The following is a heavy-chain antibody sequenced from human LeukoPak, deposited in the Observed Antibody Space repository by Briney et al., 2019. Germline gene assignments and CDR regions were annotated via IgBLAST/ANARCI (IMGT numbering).Heavy chain of an antibody. CDR2: INQDGNEK. Sequence: GGTLRLPSAASNVPTHPSCMTSLRHAPGMGRQWLANINQDGNEKYYVDSVKGRFTISRDNSKNSLYLQMNSVRAANPAVYYCARGHRTGWEIYFDYWGQGTLVTVSS. CDR1: NVPTHPSC. CDR3: ARGHRTGWEIYFDY. J-gene: IGHJ4*02. V-gene: IGHV3-7*03. D-gene: IGHD6-19*01.